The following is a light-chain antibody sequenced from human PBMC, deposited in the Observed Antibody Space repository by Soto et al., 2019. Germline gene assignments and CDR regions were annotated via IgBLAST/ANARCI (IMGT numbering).Light chain of an antibody. J-gene: IGKJ4*01. Sequence: AIQLTQSPSSLSASVGDRVTITCRASQDISSSLAWYQQKAGKAPKLLIYGASILQSGVPSGFSGSGFGTDFTLTISSPRAEDFAIYFCQQTKSYPSTFGGGTRVEI. CDR2: GAS. CDR3: QQTKSYPST. CDR1: QDISSS. V-gene: IGKV1-13*02.